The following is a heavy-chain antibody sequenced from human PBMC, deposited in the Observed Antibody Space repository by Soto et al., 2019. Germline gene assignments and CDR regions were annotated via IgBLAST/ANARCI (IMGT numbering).Heavy chain of an antibody. CDR3: AKNGGGDWEDDFDI. V-gene: IGHV3-30*18. CDR1: GFTFSSYG. Sequence: GGSLRLSCAASGFTFSSYGMHWVRQAPGKGLEWVAVISYDGSNKYYADSVKGRFTISRDNSKNTLYLQMNSLRAEDTAVYYCAKNGGGDWEDDFDIWGQGTMVTVSS. J-gene: IGHJ3*02. D-gene: IGHD2-21*02. CDR2: ISYDGSNK.